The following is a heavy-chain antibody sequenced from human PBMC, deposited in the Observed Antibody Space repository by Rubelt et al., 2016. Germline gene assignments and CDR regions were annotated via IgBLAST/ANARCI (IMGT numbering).Heavy chain of an antibody. Sequence: QMQLQESGPGLVKPPETLSLTCTVSGGSISSSSYYWGWIRQPPGQGLEWISVIYSSGSTYYADSVKGRFTIPRDNSKNTLYLKRNIWRAEDTAVDYCARSSRGYNYLHVDYWGQGTLVTVSS. CDR2: IYSSGST. CDR3: ARSSRGYNYLHVDY. V-gene: IGHV4-39*01. D-gene: IGHD5-18*01. J-gene: IGHJ4*02. CDR1: GGSISSSSYY.